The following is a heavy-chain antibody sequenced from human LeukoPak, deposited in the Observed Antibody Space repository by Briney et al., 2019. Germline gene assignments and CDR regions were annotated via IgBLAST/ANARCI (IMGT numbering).Heavy chain of an antibody. CDR2: VYYSGTT. Sequence: SETLSLTCSVSGGSISTYYWSWIRQTPGKGLEWIGYVYYSGTTNYNPSLKGRVTISSDTSKNQFSLNLRSVDVADTAIYYCARHGGSLGYFDYWGQGTLVTVSS. CDR1: GGSISTYY. V-gene: IGHV4-59*08. CDR3: ARHGGSLGYFDY. D-gene: IGHD1-26*01. J-gene: IGHJ4*02.